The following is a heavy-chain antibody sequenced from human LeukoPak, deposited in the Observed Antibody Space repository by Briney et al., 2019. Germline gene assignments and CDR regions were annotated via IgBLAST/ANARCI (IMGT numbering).Heavy chain of an antibody. CDR1: GYSFSSNW. V-gene: IGHV5-51*01. CDR2: IYPGDSDD. D-gene: IGHD1-26*01. J-gene: IGHJ4*02. CDR3: AIRYSGSYNDY. Sequence: GESLKTSCKGSGYSFSSNWIGWVRQMPGKGLEWMGIIYPGDSDDRYSPSFQGQITISSDKSISTAYLQWSSLKASDTAMYYCAIRYSGSYNDYWGQGTLVTVSS.